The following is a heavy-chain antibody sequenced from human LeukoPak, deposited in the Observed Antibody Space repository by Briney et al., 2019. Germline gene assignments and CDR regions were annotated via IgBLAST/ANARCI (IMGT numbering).Heavy chain of an antibody. J-gene: IGHJ6*02. Sequence: GGSLRLSCAASGFTFTNYWMKWVRQAPGGGPEWLANINEDGSEEYYADSVKGRFTISRDNSKNTLYLQMNSLRAEDTAVYYCARDDHYYGMDVWGQGTTVTVSS. CDR2: INEDGSEE. CDR3: ARDDHYYGMDV. CDR1: GFTFTNYW. V-gene: IGHV3-7*01.